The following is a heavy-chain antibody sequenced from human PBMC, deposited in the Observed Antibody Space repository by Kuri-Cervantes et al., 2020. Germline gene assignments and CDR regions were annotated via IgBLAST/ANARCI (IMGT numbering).Heavy chain of an antibody. CDR1: GFTFSSYA. Sequence: GGSLRLSCAASGFTFSSYAMHWVRQAPGKGLEWVAVISYDGSNKYYADSVKGRFTISRDNSKNTLYLQMNSLRAEDTAVYYCARGIAAAGEGFDYWGQGTLVTV. CDR3: ARGIAAAGEGFDY. D-gene: IGHD6-13*01. V-gene: IGHV3-30-3*01. CDR2: ISYDGSNK. J-gene: IGHJ4*02.